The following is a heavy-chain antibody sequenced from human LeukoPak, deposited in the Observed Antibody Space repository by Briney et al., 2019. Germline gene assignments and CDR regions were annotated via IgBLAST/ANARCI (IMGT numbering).Heavy chain of an antibody. Sequence: GGSLRLSCLASGFSFNSYTMNWVREAPGKGLEWVSTISPVSSYAWYAESVKGRFTISRDNPKNSLYLQMDSLRAEDTAVYYCARDRVGATEFDYWGQGTLVTVSS. V-gene: IGHV3-21*01. J-gene: IGHJ4*02. D-gene: IGHD1-26*01. CDR3: ARDRVGATEFDY. CDR1: GFSFNSYT. CDR2: ISPVSSYA.